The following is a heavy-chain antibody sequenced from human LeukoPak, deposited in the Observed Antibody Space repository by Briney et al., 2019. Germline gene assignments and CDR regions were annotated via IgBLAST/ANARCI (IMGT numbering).Heavy chain of an antibody. D-gene: IGHD3-10*01. Sequence: GGSLRLSCAASGFTVSSNYMSWVRQAPGKGLEWVSSISSSSSYIYYADSVKGRFTISRDNAKNSLYLQMNSLRAEDTAVYYCTTLWFGELDDAFDIWGQGTMVTVSS. CDR2: ISSSSSYI. J-gene: IGHJ3*02. V-gene: IGHV3-21*01. CDR3: TTLWFGELDDAFDI. CDR1: GFTVSSNY.